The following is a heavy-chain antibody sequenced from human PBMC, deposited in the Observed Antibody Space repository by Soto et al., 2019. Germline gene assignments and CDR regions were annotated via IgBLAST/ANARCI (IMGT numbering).Heavy chain of an antibody. D-gene: IGHD3-22*01. CDR1: GFTFSSYA. V-gene: IGHV3-23*01. Sequence: PGGSLRLSCGASGFTFSSYAMSWFRQAPGKGLEWVSAISGSGGSTYYADSVKGRFTISRDNSKNTLYLQMNSLRAEDTAVYYCAKPGNGYYYDSSGYSHHYWGQGTLVTVSS. CDR2: ISGSGGST. CDR3: AKPGNGYYYDSSGYSHHY. J-gene: IGHJ4*02.